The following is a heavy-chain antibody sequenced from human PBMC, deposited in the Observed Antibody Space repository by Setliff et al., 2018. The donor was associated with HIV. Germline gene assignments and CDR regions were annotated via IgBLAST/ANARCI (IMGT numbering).Heavy chain of an antibody. CDR3: ARKHATLPFDY. J-gene: IGHJ4*01. D-gene: IGHD3-16*01. V-gene: IGHV1-18*01. CDR2: INANDGTT. Sequence: VSCKAFHYTFTNYGVTWVRQAPGQGLEWMGWINANDGTTSYAQKFQGRVTMTRDTSTSTAYMELRSLTSDDTAVYYCARKHATLPFDYWGQGTLVTVSS. CDR1: HYTFTNYG.